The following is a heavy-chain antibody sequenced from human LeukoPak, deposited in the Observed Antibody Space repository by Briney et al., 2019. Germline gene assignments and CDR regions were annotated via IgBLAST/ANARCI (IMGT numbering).Heavy chain of an antibody. J-gene: IGHJ4*02. V-gene: IGHV3-21*01. Sequence: GGSLRLSCAASGFTFSSYSMNWVRQAPGKGLEWVSSISSSSSYIYYADSVKGRFTISRDNAKNSLYLQMNSLRAEDTAVYYCASNQEYYYDSSGLVLDYWGQGTLVTVSS. CDR3: ASNQEYYYDSSGLVLDY. D-gene: IGHD3-22*01. CDR1: GFTFSSYS. CDR2: ISSSSSYI.